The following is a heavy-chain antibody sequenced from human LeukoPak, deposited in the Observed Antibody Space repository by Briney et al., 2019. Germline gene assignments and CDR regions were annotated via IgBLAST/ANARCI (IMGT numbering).Heavy chain of an antibody. J-gene: IGHJ4*02. CDR2: ISGSGGSP. Sequence: GGSLRLSCAASGFTFSSYAMSWVPQAPGKGLEWVSAISGSGGSPYYTDSVKGRFTISRDNSKNTLYLQMNSLRAEDTAVYYCAKVMTRTMVRGVPPSDYWGQGTLVTVSS. V-gene: IGHV3-23*01. CDR3: AKVMTRTMVRGVPPSDY. D-gene: IGHD3-10*01. CDR1: GFTFSSYA.